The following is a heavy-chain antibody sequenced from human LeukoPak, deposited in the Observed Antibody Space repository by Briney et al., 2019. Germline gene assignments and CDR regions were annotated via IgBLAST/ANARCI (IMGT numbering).Heavy chain of an antibody. J-gene: IGHJ4*02. Sequence: GGSLRLSCAASGFTFSNYWMSWVRRAPGGGREGVANIKQDGSETDYVDSVRGRFTISRDNARNSLYLQMNSLRGEDTAIYYCARDFWGAYRVDFFDFWGQGALVTVSS. V-gene: IGHV3-7*01. CDR1: GFTFSNYW. D-gene: IGHD3-3*01. CDR3: ARDFWGAYRVDFFDF. CDR2: IKQDGSET.